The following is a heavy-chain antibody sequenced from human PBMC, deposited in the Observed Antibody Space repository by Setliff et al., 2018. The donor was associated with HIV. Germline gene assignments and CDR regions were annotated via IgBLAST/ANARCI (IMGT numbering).Heavy chain of an antibody. Sequence: PGGSLRLSCVASEFTVSSFYMSWVRQVPGKGLERVSVIYSGGSTYYADSVKGRFTISRDSSKNTLYLQMNSLRAEDTAVYYCAREFRGSISNYYYGMDVWGQGTTVTVSS. D-gene: IGHD3-10*01. CDR2: IYSGGST. J-gene: IGHJ6*02. CDR1: EFTVSSFY. V-gene: IGHV3-66*01. CDR3: AREFRGSISNYYYGMDV.